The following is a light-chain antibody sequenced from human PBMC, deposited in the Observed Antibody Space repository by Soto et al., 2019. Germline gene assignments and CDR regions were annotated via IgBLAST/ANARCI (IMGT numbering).Light chain of an antibody. Sequence: QSALTQPPSASGAPGQSVTISCTGTSSDAGGYNYVSWYQQHPGKAPKLMIYEVSKRPSGVPDRFSGSKSGNTASLTVSGLQAEDEADYYCSSYAGSNNNYVFGTGTKVTVL. CDR1: SSDAGGYNY. CDR3: SSYAGSNNNYV. V-gene: IGLV2-8*01. J-gene: IGLJ1*01. CDR2: EVS.